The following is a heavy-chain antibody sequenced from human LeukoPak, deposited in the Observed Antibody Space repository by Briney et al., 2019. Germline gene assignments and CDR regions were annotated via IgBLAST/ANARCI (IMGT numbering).Heavy chain of an antibody. CDR1: GGSISSSSYY. D-gene: IGHD5-12*01. V-gene: IGHV4-39*01. CDR3: ARPQGVASVWDFDY. CDR2: IYYSGST. Sequence: SETLSLTCTVSGGSISSSSYYWGWIRQPPGKGLEWIGSIYYSGSTYYNPSLKSRVTISVDPSKNQFSLKVRSVTAADTAVYYCARPQGVASVWDFDYWGQGTLVTVSS. J-gene: IGHJ4*02.